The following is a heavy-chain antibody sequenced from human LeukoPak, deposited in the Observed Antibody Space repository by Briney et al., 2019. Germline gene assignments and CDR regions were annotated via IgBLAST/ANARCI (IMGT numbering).Heavy chain of an antibody. CDR3: ARHRAYSSSSPFDY. CDR2: IYYTGST. V-gene: IGHV4-59*08. D-gene: IGHD6-6*01. Sequence: SETLSLTCSVSGGSISSLYWSWIRQPPGKGLEWIGYIYYTGSTNYNPSLKSRVTMFVDMSKNQFSLRLSSVTAADTAVYYCARHRAYSSSSPFDYWGQGTLDRVSA. CDR1: GGSISSLY. J-gene: IGHJ4*02.